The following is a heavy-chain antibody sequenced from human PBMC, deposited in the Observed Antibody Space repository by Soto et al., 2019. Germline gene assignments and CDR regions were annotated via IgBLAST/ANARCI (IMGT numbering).Heavy chain of an antibody. D-gene: IGHD4-17*01. J-gene: IGHJ3*02. V-gene: IGHV4-59*01. CDR3: PRRYGYAFDI. Sequence: QVQLQESGPGLVKPSETLSLTCTVSGGSISSYYWSWIRQPPGKGLEWIGYIYYNGSTNYNPSLKSRVTTSVDTSKNQFSLKLSSVTAADTAVYSCPRRYGYAFDIWGQGTMVTVSS. CDR1: GGSISSYY. CDR2: IYYNGST.